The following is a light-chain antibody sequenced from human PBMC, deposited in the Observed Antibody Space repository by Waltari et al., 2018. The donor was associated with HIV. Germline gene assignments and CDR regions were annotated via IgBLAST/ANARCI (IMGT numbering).Light chain of an antibody. CDR2: ATS. V-gene: IGKV1-39*01. Sequence: DIQMTQSPSSLSASVGDRVTITCRASQSIRNDLNWYQQKPGKAPKLLIYATSSLQSGVPSRFSGSGSGTHFTLSISSLQPEDFATYYCQQSYSSPTFGQGTKVEIK. CDR1: QSIRND. CDR3: QQSYSSPT. J-gene: IGKJ1*01.